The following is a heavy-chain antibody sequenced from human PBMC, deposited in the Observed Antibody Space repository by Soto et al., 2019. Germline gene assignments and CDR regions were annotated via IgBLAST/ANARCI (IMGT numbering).Heavy chain of an antibody. Sequence: PSETLSLTCAVYGGSFSGYYWSWIRQPPGKGLEWIGEINHSGSTNYNPSLKSRVTISVDTSKNQFSLKLSSVTAADTAVYYCARGLRYNSSVFYYYYMDVWSKGTTDIVSS. CDR2: INHSGST. V-gene: IGHV4-34*01. CDR1: GGSFSGYY. J-gene: IGHJ6*03. D-gene: IGHD6-13*01. CDR3: ARGLRYNSSVFYYYYMDV.